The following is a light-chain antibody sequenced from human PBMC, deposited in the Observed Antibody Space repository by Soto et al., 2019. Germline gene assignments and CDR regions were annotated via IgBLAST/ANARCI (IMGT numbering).Light chain of an antibody. J-gene: IGKJ1*01. V-gene: IGKV3-15*01. CDR2: GAS. Sequence: EIVLTQSPGTLSFSPGERATLSCRASQSVSSNLAWYQQKPGQAPRLLIYGASTRATGIPARFSGSGSGTEFTLTISSLQSEDFAVYYCQQYNNWLWTFGQGTKVDIK. CDR1: QSVSSN. CDR3: QQYNNWLWT.